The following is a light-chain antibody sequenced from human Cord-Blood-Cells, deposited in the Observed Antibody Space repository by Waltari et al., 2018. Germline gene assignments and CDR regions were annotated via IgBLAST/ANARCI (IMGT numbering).Light chain of an antibody. CDR3: QQYNNWPPHT. V-gene: IGKV3-15*01. Sequence: EIVMTQSPATLSVSPGDRANLSCRASQSVSSNLAWYQQKPGQAPRLLIYGASTRATGIPARFSGSGSGTEFTLTISSLQSEDFAVYYCQQYNNWPPHTFGQGTKLEIK. J-gene: IGKJ2*01. CDR2: GAS. CDR1: QSVSSN.